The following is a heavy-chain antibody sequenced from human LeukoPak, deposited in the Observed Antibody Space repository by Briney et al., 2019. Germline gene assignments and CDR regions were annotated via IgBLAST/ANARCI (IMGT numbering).Heavy chain of an antibody. CDR2: IRSKANNYAT. V-gene: IGHV3-73*01. Sequence: GGSLRLSCAPSGFTFSGSAMHWVREASGKGLEWVGRIRSKANNYATTYAASVRGRFTISRDDSENTAYLQMNSLKTEDTAVYYCTAGHPSAENCFDPWGQGTLVTVSS. CDR1: GFTFSGSA. J-gene: IGHJ5*02. CDR3: TAGHPSAENCFDP. D-gene: IGHD2-2*01.